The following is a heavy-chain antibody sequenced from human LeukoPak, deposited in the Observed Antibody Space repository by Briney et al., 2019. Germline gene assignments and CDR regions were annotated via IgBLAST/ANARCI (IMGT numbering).Heavy chain of an antibody. V-gene: IGHV3-23*01. J-gene: IGHJ4*02. CDR3: AKDPLLGTVSASDY. CDR1: GFTFSSYA. Sequence: GGSLRLSCAASGFTFSSYAMSWVRQAPGDGLEWVSAISGSGGSTYYADSVKGRFTISRDNSKNTLYLQMNSLRVEDTAVYYCAKDPLLGTVSASDYWGQGTLVTVSS. CDR2: ISGSGGST. D-gene: IGHD7-27*01.